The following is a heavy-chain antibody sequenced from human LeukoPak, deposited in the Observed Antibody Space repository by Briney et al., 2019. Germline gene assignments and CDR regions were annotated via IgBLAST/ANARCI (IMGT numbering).Heavy chain of an antibody. V-gene: IGHV4-34*01. D-gene: IGHD3-22*01. CDR2: INHSGST. Sequence: PSETLSLTCAVYGGSFSGYYWSWIRQPPGKGLEWIGGINHSGSTNYNPSLKSRVTISVDTSKNQFSLKLSSVTAADTAVYYCARGRYDSSGYYKGVPYYFDYWGQGTLVTVSS. CDR3: ARGRYDSSGYYKGVPYYFDY. J-gene: IGHJ4*02. CDR1: GGSFSGYY.